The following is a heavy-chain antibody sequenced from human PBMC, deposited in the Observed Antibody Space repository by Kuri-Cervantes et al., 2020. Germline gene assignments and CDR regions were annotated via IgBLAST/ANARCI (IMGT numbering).Heavy chain of an antibody. D-gene: IGHD6-19*01. V-gene: IGHV3-48*01. CDR3: ARDRILAVAGISGP. CDR1: GFTFSSYS. CDR2: ISSSSSTI. Sequence: GGSLRLSCAASGFTFSSYSMNWVRQAPGKGLEWVSYISSSSSTIYYADSVKGRFTISRDNSKNTLYLQMNSLRAEDTAVYYCARDRILAVAGISGPWGQGTLVTVSS. J-gene: IGHJ4*02.